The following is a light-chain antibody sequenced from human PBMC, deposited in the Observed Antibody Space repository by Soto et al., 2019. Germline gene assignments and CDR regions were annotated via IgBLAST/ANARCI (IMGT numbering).Light chain of an antibody. J-gene: IGKJ1*01. CDR2: SAS. CDR1: QSVSSDY. CDR3: LQYGTLPRT. Sequence: EIVLTQSPGTLSLSPGERATLSCRASQSVSSDYLAWYQQKPGQAPRLLIYSASKRPVGIRDRFSGSGSGTDFTLTISRLEPDDFAVYFCLQYGTLPRTFGQGTKVDIK. V-gene: IGKV3-20*01.